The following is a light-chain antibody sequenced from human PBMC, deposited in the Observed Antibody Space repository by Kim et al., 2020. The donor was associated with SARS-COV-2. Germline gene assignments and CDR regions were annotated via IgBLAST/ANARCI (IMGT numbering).Light chain of an antibody. V-gene: IGKV1-5*01. Sequence: STLSSSVGDRVTITCRAIQIISGWFAWYQQKPGKAPKLLIYHASSLESGVPARFSGSGSGTEFTLTINSLQPDDFATYYCQHLGTFGLGTKVDIK. CDR1: QIISGW. CDR2: HAS. J-gene: IGKJ1*01. CDR3: QHLGT.